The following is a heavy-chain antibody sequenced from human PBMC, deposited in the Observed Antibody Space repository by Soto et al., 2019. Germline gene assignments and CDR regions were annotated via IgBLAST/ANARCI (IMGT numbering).Heavy chain of an antibody. CDR3: ARATLVEQLED. CDR1: GGYIDNGGYY. J-gene: IGHJ4*02. Sequence: QVQLQESGPGLVKTSQTLSLTCTVSGGYIDNGGYYWSWIRQHPGKGLEWIGYISSSGSTYYIPSVKSRVTISLDTSKNPFALKLCFVTAADTALYFCARATLVEQLEDWGQGTLVIVSS. D-gene: IGHD6-13*01. CDR2: ISSSGST. V-gene: IGHV4-31*03.